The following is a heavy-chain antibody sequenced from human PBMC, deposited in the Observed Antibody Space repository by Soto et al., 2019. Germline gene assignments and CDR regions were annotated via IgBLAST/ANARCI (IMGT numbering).Heavy chain of an antibody. Sequence: PGGSLRLSCAGSGFAFSTFDIHWVRQAPGKGLEWVSGIGTLSDTFYAASVQGRFTISRQNAKNSVYLQMNSLRAGDTAFYYCARGRSFSYDSTPTPMFDPSGQGNMVNVSS. V-gene: IGHV3-13*01. CDR1: GFAFSTFD. CDR2: IGTLSDT. CDR3: ARGRSFSYDSTPTPMFDP. D-gene: IGHD3-10*01. J-gene: IGHJ5*02.